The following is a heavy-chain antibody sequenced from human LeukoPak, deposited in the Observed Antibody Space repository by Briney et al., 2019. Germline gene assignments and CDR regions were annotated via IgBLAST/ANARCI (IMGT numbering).Heavy chain of an antibody. CDR1: GFTFYTYA. D-gene: IGHD3-10*01. J-gene: IGHJ4*02. V-gene: IGHV3-23*01. CDR2: ISGGGDGT. CDR3: ATDRGDNYGFFGY. Sequence: YPGGSLRLSCAASGFTFYTYAMTWVRQAPGKGLEWVSTISGGGDGTYYADSVKGRFTISRDNSKNTLYLQMNSLRAEDTAVYYCATDRGDNYGFFGYWGQGTLVTVSS.